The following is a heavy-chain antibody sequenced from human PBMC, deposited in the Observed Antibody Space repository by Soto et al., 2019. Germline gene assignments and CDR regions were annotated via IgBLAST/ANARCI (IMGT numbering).Heavy chain of an antibody. Sequence: SETLSVTWGVAGGSIGGSGGWGWIRQPPGKGLEWIGYIYYSGSTYYNPSLKSRVTMSVDTSKNQFSLKVSSVTAVDTAVYYCARSYRDYGMDVWGQGTTVTVSS. CDR1: GGSIGGSGG. V-gene: IGHV4-28*01. CDR3: ARSYRDYGMDV. CDR2: IYYSGST. J-gene: IGHJ6*02. D-gene: IGHD5-18*01.